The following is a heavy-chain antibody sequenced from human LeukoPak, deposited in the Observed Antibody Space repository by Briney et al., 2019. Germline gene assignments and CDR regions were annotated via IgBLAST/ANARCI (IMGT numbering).Heavy chain of an antibody. Sequence: GRSLRLSCAASGFTFSSYGMHWVRQAPGKGLEWVAVISYDGSNKYYADSVKGRFTISRDNSKNTLYLQMSSLRAEDTAVYYCAKRPAQLWTFDYWGQGTLVTVSS. CDR2: ISYDGSNK. CDR1: GFTFSSYG. CDR3: AKRPAQLWTFDY. V-gene: IGHV3-30*18. J-gene: IGHJ4*02. D-gene: IGHD5-18*01.